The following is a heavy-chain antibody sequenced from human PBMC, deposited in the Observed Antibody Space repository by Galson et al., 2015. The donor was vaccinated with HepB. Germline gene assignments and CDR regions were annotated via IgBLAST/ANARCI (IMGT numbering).Heavy chain of an antibody. J-gene: IGHJ4*02. CDR2: IYSGGST. V-gene: IGHV3-66*02. D-gene: IGHD6-19*01. CDR1: GFTVSSNY. CDR3: AREASYSSGWYYFDY. Sequence: SLRLSCAASGFTVSSNYMSWVRQVPGKGLDWVSVIYSGGSTYYADSVKGRFTISRDNSKNTLYLQMNSLRAEDTAMYYCAREASYSSGWYYFDYWGQGTLVTVSS.